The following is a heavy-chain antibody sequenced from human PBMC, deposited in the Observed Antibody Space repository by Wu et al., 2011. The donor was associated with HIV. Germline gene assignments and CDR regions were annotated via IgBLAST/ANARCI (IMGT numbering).Heavy chain of an antibody. CDR2: VIPIFGTP. Sequence: QVQLVQSGAEVKKPGSSVKVSCKASGGSFSSYAVSWVRLAPGQGLEWMGGVIPIFGTPNYAQKFRGRVSIITEESAGTAYMDLNSLTSEDTALYYCVRGNRPAPMLRGVIIPQFDSWGQGTLVSVSS. CDR3: VRGNRPAPMLRGVIIPQFDS. CDR1: GGSFSSYA. D-gene: IGHD3-10*01. V-gene: IGHV1-69*01. J-gene: IGHJ4*02.